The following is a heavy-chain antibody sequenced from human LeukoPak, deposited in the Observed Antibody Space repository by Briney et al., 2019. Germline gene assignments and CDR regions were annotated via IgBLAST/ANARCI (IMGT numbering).Heavy chain of an antibody. J-gene: IGHJ4*02. Sequence: GGSLRLSCAASGFTFSNYWMHWVRQAPGKGLVWVSRINGDGRSTTYADSVKGRFTISRDNAENTLYLQMNSLRADDTAVCYCARDFMYNTNCVGCWGQGTLVTVSS. V-gene: IGHV3-74*01. CDR2: INGDGRST. CDR3: ARDFMYNTNCVGC. CDR1: GFTFSNYW. D-gene: IGHD2-2*01.